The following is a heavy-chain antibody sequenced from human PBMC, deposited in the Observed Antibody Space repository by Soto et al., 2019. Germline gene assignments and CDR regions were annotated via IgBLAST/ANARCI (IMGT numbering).Heavy chain of an antibody. V-gene: IGHV3-9*01. CDR1: GFTFDDYA. CDR3: AKDGGPLLDPLDY. Sequence: ESGGGLVQPGRSLRLSCAASGFTFDDYAMHWVRQAPGKGLEWVSGISWNSGSIGYADSVKGRFTISRDNAKNSLYLQMNSLRAEDTALYYCAKDGGPLLDPLDYWGQGTLVTVSS. D-gene: IGHD1-1*01. CDR2: ISWNSGSI. J-gene: IGHJ4*02.